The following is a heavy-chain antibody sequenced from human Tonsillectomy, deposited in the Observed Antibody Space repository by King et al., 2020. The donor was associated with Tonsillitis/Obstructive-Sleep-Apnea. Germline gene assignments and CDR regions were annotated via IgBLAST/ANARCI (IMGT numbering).Heavy chain of an antibody. CDR3: TRDIRGNYDFWSGYPGY. D-gene: IGHD3-3*01. Sequence: VQLVESGGGLIQPGGSLRLSCAASGFTFNFYSMDWVRQAPGKGLEWVSYISGSGNTIYYADSVKGRFTISRDNAKSSLYLQMNRLSDEDTAVYYCTRDIRGNYDFWSGYPGYWGQGTLVTVSS. V-gene: IGHV3-48*02. CDR1: GFTFNFYS. CDR2: ISGSGNTI. J-gene: IGHJ4*02.